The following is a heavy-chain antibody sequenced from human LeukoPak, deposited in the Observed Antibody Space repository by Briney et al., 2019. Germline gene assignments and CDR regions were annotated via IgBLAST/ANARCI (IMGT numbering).Heavy chain of an antibody. CDR3: ARGDGGNPANFDY. Sequence: SETLSLTCTVSGGSISTYYWSWIRQPPGKGLEWIGYIYYSGSANYNLSLKSRVTISVDTSKNQFSLKLSSVTAADTAVYYCARGDGGNPANFDYWGQGTLVTVSS. V-gene: IGHV4-59*12. D-gene: IGHD4-23*01. J-gene: IGHJ4*02. CDR2: IYYSGSA. CDR1: GGSISTYY.